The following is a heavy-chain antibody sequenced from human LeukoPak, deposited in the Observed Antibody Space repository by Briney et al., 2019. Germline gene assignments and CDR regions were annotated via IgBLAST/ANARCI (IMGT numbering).Heavy chain of an antibody. CDR3: ARGDTSGWLY. V-gene: IGHV1-8*03. Sequence: ASVKVSCKASGYTFTNYDINWVRQATGQGLEWMGWMNPNSGNTGYAQKFQGRVTITRNTSISTAYMELNSLRYEDTAVYFCARGDTSGWLYWGQGTLVTVSS. CDR1: GYTFTNYD. D-gene: IGHD6-19*01. J-gene: IGHJ4*02. CDR2: MNPNSGNT.